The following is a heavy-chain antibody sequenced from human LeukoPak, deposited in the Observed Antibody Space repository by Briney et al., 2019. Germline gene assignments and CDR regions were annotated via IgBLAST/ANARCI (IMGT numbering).Heavy chain of an antibody. CDR1: GYIFTTNW. CDR2: IYPADSDS. V-gene: IGHV5-51*01. J-gene: IGHJ3*02. CDR3: GRRGNQHLGAFDI. D-gene: IGHD6-13*01. Sequence: GGSLKISCKASGYIFTTNWIGWVRQLPGKGLGWMGIIYPADSDSRYSPSFQGQVTISADKSISTAYLQWSSLKASDTAMYYCGRRGNQHLGAFDIWGQGTMVTVSS.